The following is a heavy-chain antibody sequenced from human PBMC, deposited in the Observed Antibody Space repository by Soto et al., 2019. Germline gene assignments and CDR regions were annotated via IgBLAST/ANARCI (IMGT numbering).Heavy chain of an antibody. CDR3: ARSGKVDVLRNNCFDP. D-gene: IGHD2-2*01. V-gene: IGHV3-21*01. J-gene: IGHJ5*02. CDR2: ISTNSGSYI. Sequence: EVQLVESGGGLVKPGGSLRLSCVASGFTFSRYSMNWVRQAPGKGLEWVSSISTNSGSYIYYADSVKGRFTISRDNAKNTLYLQMDSLTAEDTAVYYCARSGKVDVLRNNCFDPWGQGTLVTVSS. CDR1: GFTFSRYS.